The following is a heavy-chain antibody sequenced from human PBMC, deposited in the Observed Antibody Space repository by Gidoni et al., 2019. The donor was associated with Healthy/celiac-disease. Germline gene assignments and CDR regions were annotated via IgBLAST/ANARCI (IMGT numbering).Heavy chain of an antibody. CDR2: INHSGST. J-gene: IGHJ6*02. V-gene: IGHV4-34*01. CDR1: GGSFSGYY. Sequence: QVQLQQWGAGLLKPSETLSLTCAVYGGSFSGYYWSWIRQPPGKGLEWIGEINHSGSTNYNPSLKSRVTISVDTAKNQFSLKLSSVTAADTAVYYCARWKVVVITPPMGMDVWGQGTTVTVSS. D-gene: IGHD3-22*01. CDR3: ARWKVVVITPPMGMDV.